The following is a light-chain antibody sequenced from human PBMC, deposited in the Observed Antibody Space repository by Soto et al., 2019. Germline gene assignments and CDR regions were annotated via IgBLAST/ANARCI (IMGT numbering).Light chain of an antibody. CDR1: QTISSW. Sequence: DIQMTQFPSTLSASIGDRVTITCRASQTISSWLAWYQQKPGKAPKLLIYKASSLEIEVPSRFSGSGPGTDFTLTISSLQPDDFATYYCQQYDSYPYTFGQGTRLEIK. CDR3: QQYDSYPYT. CDR2: KAS. V-gene: IGKV1-5*03. J-gene: IGKJ2*01.